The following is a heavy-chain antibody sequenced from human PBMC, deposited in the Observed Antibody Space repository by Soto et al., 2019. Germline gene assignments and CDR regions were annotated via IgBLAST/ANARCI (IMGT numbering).Heavy chain of an antibody. CDR3: ARARSIAPAGPLWFDP. J-gene: IGHJ5*02. V-gene: IGHV1-69*13. D-gene: IGHD6-13*01. CDR1: GGTFSSYA. CDR2: IIPIFRTA. Sequence: AVKVSCKASGGTFSSYAISGVRQAPGQGREGMGGIIPIFRTANYAQYVHARVTITANASTSTAYMVLSSLRSEDTAVYSCARARSIAPAGPLWFDPWGQGTLVTVSS.